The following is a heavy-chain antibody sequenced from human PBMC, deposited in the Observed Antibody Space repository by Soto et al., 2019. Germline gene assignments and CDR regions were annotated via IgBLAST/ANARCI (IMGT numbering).Heavy chain of an antibody. CDR2: IYYSGTT. Sequence: SETLSLTCTVSGASISTSSYYWAWIRQPPGKGLEWIGSIYYSGTTHHNPSLQSRVTMSIDTSKNQFSLRLNSVAESVTAADTAVYFCARHTPPPNWNSRGPFDYWGQGILVTVSS. J-gene: IGHJ4*02. CDR3: ARHTPPPNWNSRGPFDY. CDR1: GASISTSSYY. V-gene: IGHV4-39*01. D-gene: IGHD1-7*01.